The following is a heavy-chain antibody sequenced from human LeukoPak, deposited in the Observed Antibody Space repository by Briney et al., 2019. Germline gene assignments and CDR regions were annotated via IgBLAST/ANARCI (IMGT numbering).Heavy chain of an antibody. CDR3: ASLGAIQDYYFDY. J-gene: IGHJ4*02. D-gene: IGHD1-26*01. Sequence: GGSLRLSCAASGLTFSSYWLSWVRQAPGKGLEWVANIKQDGSEKYYVDSVKGRFTISRDNAKNSLYLQMNSLRAEDTAVYYCASLGAIQDYYFDYWGQGTLVTVSS. CDR1: GLTFSSYW. CDR2: IKQDGSEK. V-gene: IGHV3-7*01.